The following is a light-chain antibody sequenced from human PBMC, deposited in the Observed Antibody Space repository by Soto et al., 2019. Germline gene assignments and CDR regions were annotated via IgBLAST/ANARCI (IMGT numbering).Light chain of an antibody. CDR2: EVT. CDR1: SSDVGGYKY. J-gene: IGLJ1*01. Sequence: QSALTQPASVSGSPGQSITISCTGTSSDVGGYKYVSWYQQHPGKAPKLMIYEVTNRPSGVSNRFPGSKSGNTASLTISGLQAEDEADYYCLSLTSSSTYIFRIGTKLTVL. CDR3: LSLTSSSTYI. V-gene: IGLV2-14*01.